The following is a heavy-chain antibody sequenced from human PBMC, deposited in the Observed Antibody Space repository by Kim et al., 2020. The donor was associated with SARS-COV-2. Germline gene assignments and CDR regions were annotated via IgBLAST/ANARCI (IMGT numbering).Heavy chain of an antibody. CDR1: GFTFSSYA. J-gene: IGHJ4*02. D-gene: IGHD6-13*01. CDR2: ISYDGSNK. CDR3: ARGSTYSSSWHPLDY. Sequence: GGSLRLSCAASGFTFSSYAMHWVRQAPGKGLEWVAVISYDGSNKYYADSVKGRFTISRDNSKNTLYLQMNSLRAEDTAVYYCARGSTYSSSWHPLDYWGPGTLVTVSS. V-gene: IGHV3-30*04.